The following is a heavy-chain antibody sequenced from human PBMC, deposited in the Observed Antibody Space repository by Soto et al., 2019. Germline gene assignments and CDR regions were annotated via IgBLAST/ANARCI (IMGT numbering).Heavy chain of an antibody. CDR1: GGTFSSYA. D-gene: IGHD3-22*01. V-gene: IGHV1-69*01. CDR2: IIPIFGTA. CDR3: ARGYYYDSSGYYSNAYYFDY. J-gene: IGHJ4*02. Sequence: QVQLVQSGAEVKKPGSSVKVSCKASGGTFSSYAISWVRQAPGQGREWMGGIIPIFGTANYAQKFQGRVTITADESTSTAYMKLSSLRSEDTAVYYCARGYYYDSSGYYSNAYYFDYWGQGTLVTVSS.